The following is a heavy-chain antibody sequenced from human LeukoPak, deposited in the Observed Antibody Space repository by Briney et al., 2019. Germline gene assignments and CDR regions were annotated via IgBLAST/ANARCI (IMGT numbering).Heavy chain of an antibody. Sequence: GESLKISCEGSGYNFASSWIGWVRQMPGKGLEWMGIIFPSDSDTRYSPSFQGQVTISVDKSISTAYLRWSSLKASDTAMYYCARPGYSSSLEYWGQGTLVTVSP. CDR2: IFPSDSDT. V-gene: IGHV5-51*01. J-gene: IGHJ4*02. CDR3: ARPGYSSSLEY. D-gene: IGHD6-13*01. CDR1: GYNFASSW.